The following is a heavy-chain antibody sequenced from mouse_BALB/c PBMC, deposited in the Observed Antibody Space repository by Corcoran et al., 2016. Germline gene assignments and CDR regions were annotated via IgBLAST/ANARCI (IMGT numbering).Heavy chain of an antibody. CDR2: INTHSGVP. Sequence: QIHLVQSGPELKKPGETVRISCKASGYTFTTAGMQWVQKMPGKGLKWIGWINTHSGVPKYAEDFKGRFAFSLETSASTAYLQISNLKNEDTATYFCARYGNPYYAMDYWGQGTSVTFSS. CDR1: GYTFTTAG. V-gene: IGHV9-4*02. D-gene: IGHD2-1*01. J-gene: IGHJ4*01. CDR3: ARYGNPYYAMDY.